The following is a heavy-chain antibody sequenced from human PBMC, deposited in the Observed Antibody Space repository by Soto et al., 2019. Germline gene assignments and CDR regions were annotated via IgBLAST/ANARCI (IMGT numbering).Heavy chain of an antibody. D-gene: IGHD1-26*01. CDR1: GGSFSGYY. CDR3: ARPTTLRAFDI. J-gene: IGHJ3*02. Sequence: SETLSLTCAVYGGSFSGYYWTWIRQPPGTGLEWIGEIDHSGSTNYNPSLKSRVTISVDTSKNQFSLKLTSVTAADTAVYYCARPTTLRAFDIWGQGTMVTVSS. CDR2: IDHSGST. V-gene: IGHV4-34*01.